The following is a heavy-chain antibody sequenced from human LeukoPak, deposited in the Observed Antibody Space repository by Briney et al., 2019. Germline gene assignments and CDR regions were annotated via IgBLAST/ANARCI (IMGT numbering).Heavy chain of an antibody. CDR1: GFTFSDYY. CDR3: ARDRGETYYDILTGYLYYYYYMDV. Sequence: GGSLRLSCAASGFTFSDYYMSWIRQAPGKGLEWVSYISSSGSTIYYADSVKGRFTISRDNAKNSLYLQMNSLRAEDTAVYYCARDRGETYYDILTGYLYYYYYMDVWGKGTTVTVSS. V-gene: IGHV3-11*04. CDR2: ISSSGSTI. D-gene: IGHD3-9*01. J-gene: IGHJ6*03.